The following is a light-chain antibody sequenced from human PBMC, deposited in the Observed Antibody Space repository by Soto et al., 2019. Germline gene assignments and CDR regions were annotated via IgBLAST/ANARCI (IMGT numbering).Light chain of an antibody. CDR1: SSDVGGYNY. CDR3: RSYTSSSTLVV. J-gene: IGLJ2*01. Sequence: QSVLTQPASVSGSPGQSITISCTGTSSDVGGYNYVSWYQQHPGKAPKLMIYEVSNRPSGVSNRFSGSKSGNTASLTISGLQAEDEADYYCRSYTSSSTLVVFGGGIKVTVL. CDR2: EVS. V-gene: IGLV2-14*01.